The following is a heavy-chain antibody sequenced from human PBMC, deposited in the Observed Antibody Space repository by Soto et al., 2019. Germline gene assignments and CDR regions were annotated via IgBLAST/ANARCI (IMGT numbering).Heavy chain of an antibody. CDR2: IYSGGST. D-gene: IGHD2-21*02. CDR1: GFTVSSNY. J-gene: IGHJ4*02. Sequence: EVQLVESGGGLIQPGGSLRLSCAASGFTVSSNYMSWVRQAPGKGLEWVSVIYSGGSTYYADSVKGRFTISRDNSKNTLYLQMNSLRAEDTAVYYCARVVGAYCGGDCYERPYYFDYWGQGTLVTVSS. V-gene: IGHV3-53*01. CDR3: ARVVGAYCGGDCYERPYYFDY.